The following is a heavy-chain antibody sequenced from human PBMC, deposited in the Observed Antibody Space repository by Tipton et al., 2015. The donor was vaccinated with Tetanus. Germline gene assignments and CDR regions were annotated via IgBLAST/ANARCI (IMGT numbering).Heavy chain of an antibody. CDR3: VRGRGLGAYSYGFEY. CDR1: GGSLRGGDHY. D-gene: IGHD5-18*01. J-gene: IGHJ4*02. CDR2: VSSSGST. V-gene: IGHV4-61*08. Sequence: TLSLTCTVSGGSLRGGDHYWSWIRQPPGKGLEWLAYVSSSGSTNSNYSLKSRITVSRDTSKNQFSLKLASVTAADTAVYFCVRGRGLGAYSYGFEYWGQGALVTVSS.